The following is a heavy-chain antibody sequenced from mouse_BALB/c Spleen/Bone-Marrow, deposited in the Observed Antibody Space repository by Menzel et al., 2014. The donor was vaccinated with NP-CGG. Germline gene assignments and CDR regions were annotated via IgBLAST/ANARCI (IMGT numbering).Heavy chain of an antibody. CDR1: GFTFSSYT. Sequence: EVKLVESGGGLVQPGGSLKLSCAASGFTFSSYTMSWVRQTPEKRLEWVAYITSGGGSTYYPDTVKGRFTISRDNAKDTLYLQMSSLKSEDTAMYYCARHVGNPYAMDYWGQGTPVTVSS. CDR3: ARHVGNPYAMDY. V-gene: IGHV5-12-2*01. CDR2: ITSGGGST. J-gene: IGHJ4*01. D-gene: IGHD3-1*01.